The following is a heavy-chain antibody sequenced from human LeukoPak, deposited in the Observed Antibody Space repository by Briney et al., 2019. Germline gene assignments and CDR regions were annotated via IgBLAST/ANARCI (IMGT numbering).Heavy chain of an antibody. J-gene: IGHJ4*02. V-gene: IGHV3-23*01. D-gene: IGHD5-12*01. Sequence: GGSLRLSCAASGFTFSNYAMSWVRQAPGKGLEWVSVIIGSSGSTFYADSVKGRFTIFRDNSKNTLYPQMNSLRAEDTAVYYCAKGGYDYVEIAYFDYWGQGTLVTVSS. CDR1: GFTFSNYA. CDR3: AKGGYDYVEIAYFDY. CDR2: IIGSSGST.